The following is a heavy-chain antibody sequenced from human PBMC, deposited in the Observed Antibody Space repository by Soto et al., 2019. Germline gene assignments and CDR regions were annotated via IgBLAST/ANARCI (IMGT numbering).Heavy chain of an antibody. D-gene: IGHD3-3*01. CDR2: IKSKTDGGTT. Sequence: SVSNAWMNWVRQAPGKGLEWVGRIKSKTDGGTTDYAAPVKGRFTISXXXXXXXXXXXXXXXXXXDTAVYYCTTDFWIAXXXXXAFDIWGQGTMVTVSS. CDR3: TTDFWIAXXXXXAFDI. J-gene: IGHJ3*02. V-gene: IGHV3-15*07. CDR1: SVSNAW.